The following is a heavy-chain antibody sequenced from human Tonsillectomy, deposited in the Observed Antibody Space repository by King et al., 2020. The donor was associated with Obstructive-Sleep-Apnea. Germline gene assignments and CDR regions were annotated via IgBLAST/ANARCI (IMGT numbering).Heavy chain of an antibody. CDR1: GGSISSYY. Sequence: VQLQESGPGLVKPSETLSLTCTVSGGSISSYYWGWIRQPPGKGLELIGYIYYSGSTNYNPSLKSRVTISVDTSKNQFSLKLSSVTAADTAVYYCARRMGSSLGYWGQGTLVTVSS. V-gene: IGHV4-59*08. CDR3: ARRMGSSLGY. D-gene: IGHD2-15*01. CDR2: IYYSGST. J-gene: IGHJ4*02.